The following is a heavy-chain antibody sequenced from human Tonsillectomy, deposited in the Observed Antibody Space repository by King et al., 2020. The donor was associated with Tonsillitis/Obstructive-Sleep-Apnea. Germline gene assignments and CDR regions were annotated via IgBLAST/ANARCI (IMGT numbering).Heavy chain of an antibody. CDR2: IIPIFGTA. Sequence: QLVQSGAEVKKPGSSVKVSCKASVGTFSSYAINWVRQAPGQGLELMGGIIPIFGTADYAQKFQVRVTITADESTSTAYMEVSSLRSEDTAVYYCARERSGGSSYYFDYWGQGTLVIVSS. J-gene: IGHJ4*02. D-gene: IGHD2-15*01. V-gene: IGHV1-69*12. CDR1: VGTFSSYA. CDR3: ARERSGGSSYYFDY.